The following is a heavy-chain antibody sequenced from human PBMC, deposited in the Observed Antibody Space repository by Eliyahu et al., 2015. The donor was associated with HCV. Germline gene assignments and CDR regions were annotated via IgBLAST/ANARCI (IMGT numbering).Heavy chain of an antibody. J-gene: IGHJ4*02. D-gene: IGHD3-10*01. CDR2: IYYSGST. Sequence: QLQLQESGPGLVKPSETLSLTCTVSGGSISSSSYYWGWIRQPPGKGLEWIGSIYYSGSTYYNPSLKSRVTISVDTSKNQFSLKLSPVTAADTAVYYCARHLWFGELLSGVDADYWGQGTLVTVSS. V-gene: IGHV4-39*01. CDR3: ARHLWFGELLSGVDADY. CDR1: GGSISSSSYY.